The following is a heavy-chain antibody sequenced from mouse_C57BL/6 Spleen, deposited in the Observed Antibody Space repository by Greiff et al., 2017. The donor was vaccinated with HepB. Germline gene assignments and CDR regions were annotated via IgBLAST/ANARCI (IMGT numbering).Heavy chain of an antibody. Sequence: QVQLKESGPELVKPGASVKISCKASGYSFTSYYIHWVKQRPGQGLEWIGWIYPGSGNTKYNEKFKGKATLTADTSSSTAYMQLSSLTSEDSAVYYCASGLLHVPNYWGQGTTLTVSS. CDR1: GYSFTSYY. V-gene: IGHV1-66*01. CDR3: ASGLLHVPNY. J-gene: IGHJ2*01. D-gene: IGHD2-3*01. CDR2: IYPGSGNT.